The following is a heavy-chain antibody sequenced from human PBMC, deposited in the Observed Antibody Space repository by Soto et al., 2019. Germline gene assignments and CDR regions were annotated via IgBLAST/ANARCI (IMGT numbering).Heavy chain of an antibody. CDR3: AKDRRQLSALDM. Sequence: GGSLRLSCAASGFSFSSYGMHWVRQAPGRGLEWVTVISNDGNRKYYAESVKGRFSVSRDNDKDTLYLQMNGLRPEDTGVYYCAKDRRQLSALDMWGQGTTVTVS. V-gene: IGHV3-30*18. J-gene: IGHJ3*02. CDR2: ISNDGNRK. D-gene: IGHD6-6*01. CDR1: GFSFSSYG.